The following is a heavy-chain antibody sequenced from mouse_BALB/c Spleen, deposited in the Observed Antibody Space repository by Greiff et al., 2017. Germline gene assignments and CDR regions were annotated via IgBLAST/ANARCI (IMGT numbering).Heavy chain of an antibody. CDR1: GFTFSKYW. Sequence: EVKLVESGGGLVQPGGSMKLSCVASGFTFSKYWMNWVRQSPEKGLEWVAEIRLKSNNYATHYAESVKGRFTISRDDSKSSVYLQMNNLRAEDTGIYYCTRDYYRYDGYYYAMDYWGQGTSVTVSS. D-gene: IGHD2-14*01. V-gene: IGHV6-6*02. CDR2: IRLKSNNYAT. CDR3: TRDYYRYDGYYYAMDY. J-gene: IGHJ4*01.